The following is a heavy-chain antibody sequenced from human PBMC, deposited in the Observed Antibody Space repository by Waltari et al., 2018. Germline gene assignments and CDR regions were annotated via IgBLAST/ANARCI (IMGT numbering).Heavy chain of an antibody. Sequence: QVQLQESGPGLVKPSETLSPTCAVSGYSISSGYYWGWIRQPPGKGLEWIGSIYHSGSTYYNPSLKSRVTISVDTSKNQFSLKLSSVTAADTAVYYCARCSSRDGYTWGQGTLVTVSS. J-gene: IGHJ5*02. V-gene: IGHV4-38-2*01. CDR2: IYHSGST. CDR1: GYSISSGYY. CDR3: ARCSSRDGYT. D-gene: IGHD5-12*01.